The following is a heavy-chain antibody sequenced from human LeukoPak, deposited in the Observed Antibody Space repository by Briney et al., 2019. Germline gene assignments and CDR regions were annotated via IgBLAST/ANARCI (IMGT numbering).Heavy chain of an antibody. CDR3: ARDVAGPTGFDY. CDR1: GFTFSNAW. Sequence: GGSLRLSCAASGFTFSNAWMSWVRQAPGKGLEWVGRIKSKTDGGTTDYAAPVKGRFTISRDNAKNSLYLQMNSLRAEDTALYYCARDVAGPTGFDYWGQGTLVTVSS. V-gene: IGHV3-15*05. CDR2: IKSKTDGGTT. D-gene: IGHD4-17*01. J-gene: IGHJ4*02.